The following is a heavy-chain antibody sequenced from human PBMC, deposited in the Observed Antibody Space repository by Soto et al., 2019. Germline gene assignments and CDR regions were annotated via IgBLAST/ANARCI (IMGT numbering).Heavy chain of an antibody. CDR3: TTDSGTSPYTFDY. D-gene: IGHD1-1*01. CDR1: GFTFSKAW. J-gene: IGHJ4*02. V-gene: IGHV3-15*01. Sequence: EVQLVESGGGFVKPGGSLRLSCAASGFTFSKAWVGWVRQAPGKGLEWVGRIMSKTDGGTTDYAAPVKGRFTISRDDSKNTLYLQMNSLKTEDTALYYCTTDSGTSPYTFDYWGQGTLVTVSS. CDR2: IMSKTDGGTT.